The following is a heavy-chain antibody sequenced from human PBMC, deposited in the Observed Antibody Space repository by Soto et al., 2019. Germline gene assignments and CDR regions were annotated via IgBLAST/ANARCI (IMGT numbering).Heavy chain of an antibody. V-gene: IGHV3-74*01. CDR2: INPDGSDS. CDR1: GFTFTRYW. Sequence: EVQLVESGGTLVQPGGSLRLSCAASGFTFTRYWMHWVRQSPGNGLVWVSRINPDGSDSSYADSVRGRFTISRDNAKNTVYLQMNSLRAEDTAVYYCARGEGPEIAATSGDYWGHGTLVTVSS. D-gene: IGHD5-12*01. CDR3: ARGEGPEIAATSGDY. J-gene: IGHJ4*01.